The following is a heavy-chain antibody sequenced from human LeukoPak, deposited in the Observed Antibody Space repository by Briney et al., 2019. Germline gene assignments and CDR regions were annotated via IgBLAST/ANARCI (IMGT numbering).Heavy chain of an antibody. CDR1: GGSISSYY. D-gene: IGHD2-2*01. CDR3: ARGPSVVGAFDI. V-gene: IGHV4-59*01. J-gene: IGHJ3*02. CDR2: IYYSGST. Sequence: SETLSLTCTVSGGSISSYYWSWIRQPPGKGLEWIGYIYYSGSTNYNPSLKRRVTISVDTSKNQFSLKLSSVTAADTAVYYRARGPSVVGAFDIWGQGTMVTVSS.